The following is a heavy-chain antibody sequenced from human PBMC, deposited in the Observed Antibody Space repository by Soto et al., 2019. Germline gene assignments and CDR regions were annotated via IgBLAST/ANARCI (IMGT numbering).Heavy chain of an antibody. Sequence: QVQLVQSGAEVKKPGSSVNVSCKASGGTFSSYAISWVRQAPGQGLKWLGGIIPIFGTANYAQKFQGRVTITADESTSTAYMELSSLRSEDTAVYYCARDPGLKTGHPNNFDYWGQGTLVTVSS. CDR1: GGTFSSYA. J-gene: IGHJ4*02. D-gene: IGHD3-9*01. CDR3: ARDPGLKTGHPNNFDY. V-gene: IGHV1-69*12. CDR2: IIPIFGTA.